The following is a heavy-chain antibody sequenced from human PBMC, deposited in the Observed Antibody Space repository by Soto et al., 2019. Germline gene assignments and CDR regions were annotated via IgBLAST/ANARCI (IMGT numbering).Heavy chain of an antibody. J-gene: IGHJ4*02. D-gene: IGHD5-18*01. Sequence: QVQLVESGGGVVQPGRSLRLSCAASGFTFSSYAMHWVRQAPGKGLEWVAVISYDGSNKYYADSVKGRFTISRDNSKNTLYLQMNSLRAEDTGVYYCARGITKTAMVIYWGQGTLVTVSS. CDR2: ISYDGSNK. CDR3: ARGITKTAMVIY. CDR1: GFTFSSYA. V-gene: IGHV3-30-3*01.